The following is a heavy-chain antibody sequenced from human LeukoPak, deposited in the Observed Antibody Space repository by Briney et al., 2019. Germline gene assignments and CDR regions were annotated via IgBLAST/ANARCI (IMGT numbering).Heavy chain of an antibody. Sequence: PSETLSLTCTVSGGSISSGGYYWSWIRQPPGKGLEWIGYIYYSGTTYYSPSLKTRVTISIDTSKNQFSLKLSPVTAADTAVYYCARVEVAVVAAAQTPKYGMDVWGQGTTVTVSS. CDR1: GGSISSGGYY. D-gene: IGHD2-21*02. CDR2: IYYSGTT. CDR3: ARVEVAVVAAAQTPKYGMDV. J-gene: IGHJ6*02. V-gene: IGHV4-30-4*01.